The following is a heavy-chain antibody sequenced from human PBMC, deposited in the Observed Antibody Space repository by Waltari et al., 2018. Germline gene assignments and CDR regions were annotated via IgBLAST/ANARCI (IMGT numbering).Heavy chain of an antibody. D-gene: IGHD6-13*01. CDR3: THHPWGIAAALGYMDV. CDR2: IRSKAYGGRT. CDR1: GFTFGDYA. J-gene: IGHJ6*03. V-gene: IGHV3-49*03. Sequence: EVQLVESGGGLVQPGRSLRLSCTASGFTFGDYAMSWFRQAPGKGLEWVGFIRSKAYGGRTEYAASVKGRFHISRDDSKSIAYLQMNSLKTEDTAVYYCTHHPWGIAAALGYMDVWGKGTTVTVSS.